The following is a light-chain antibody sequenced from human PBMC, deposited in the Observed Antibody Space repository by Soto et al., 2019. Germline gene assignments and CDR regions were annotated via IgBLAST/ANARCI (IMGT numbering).Light chain of an antibody. V-gene: IGKV1-33*01. CDR1: QDISNY. Sequence: DIQMTQSPSSLSASVGDRVTITCQASQDISNYLNWYQQKPGKAPKLLIYDASNLEKRVPSRFSGSGSGTDFTFTISSLQPEDIATYYCQQYDNLLALTFSGRTKVEIK. CDR2: DAS. J-gene: IGKJ4*01. CDR3: QQYDNLLALT.